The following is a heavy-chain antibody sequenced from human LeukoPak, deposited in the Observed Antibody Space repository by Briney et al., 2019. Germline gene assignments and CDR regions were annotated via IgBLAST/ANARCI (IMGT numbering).Heavy chain of an antibody. CDR2: IIPIFGTA. V-gene: IGHV1-69*05. Sequence: SVKVSCKASGGTFSSYAISWVRQAPGQGLEWMGGIIPIFGTANYAQKFQGRVTITTDESTGTAYMELSSLRSEDTAVYYCARSRTPYYDSSGFDYWGQGTLVTVSS. D-gene: IGHD3-22*01. CDR1: GGTFSSYA. CDR3: ARSRTPYYDSSGFDY. J-gene: IGHJ4*02.